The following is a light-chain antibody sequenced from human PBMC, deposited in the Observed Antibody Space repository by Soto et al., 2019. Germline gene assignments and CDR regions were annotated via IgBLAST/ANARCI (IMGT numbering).Light chain of an antibody. CDR2: AAS. J-gene: IGKJ4*01. V-gene: IGKV1-27*01. CDR1: QGISNY. CDR3: QKYNSAPPLT. Sequence: DIQMTQSPSSLSASVGDRVTITCRASQGISNYLAWYQQKPGKVPKLLIYAASTLQSGVPSRFSGSGSGSDFTLTISSLQPEDVATYYCQKYNSAPPLTFGGGTKVEIK.